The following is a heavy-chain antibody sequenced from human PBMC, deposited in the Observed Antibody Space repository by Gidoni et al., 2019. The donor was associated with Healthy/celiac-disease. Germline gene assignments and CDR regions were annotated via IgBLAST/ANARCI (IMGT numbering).Heavy chain of an antibody. J-gene: IGHJ4*02. CDR1: GYTFTSYY. Sequence: QVQLGQSGAEGKKTGAPVKVSCTASGYTFTSYYMHWVRQAPGQGLEWMGIINPSGGSTSYAQKFQGRVTMTRDTSTSTVYMELSSLRSEDTAVYYCARDLLRSGSFTPVGYWGQGTLVTVSS. CDR3: ARDLLRSGSFTPVGY. CDR2: INPSGGST. V-gene: IGHV1-46*01. D-gene: IGHD1-26*01.